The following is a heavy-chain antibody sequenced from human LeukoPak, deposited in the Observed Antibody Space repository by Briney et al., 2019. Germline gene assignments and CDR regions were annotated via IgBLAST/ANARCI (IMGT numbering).Heavy chain of an antibody. V-gene: IGHV3-11*01. D-gene: IGHD2-2*02. CDR2: ISSSGSTI. CDR3: ARGVPAAIGNWFDP. CDR1: GFTFSDYY. Sequence: KPGGSLRLSCAASGFTFSDYYMSWVRQAPGKGLEWVSYISSSGSTIYYADSVKGRFTISRDNAKNSLYLQMNSLRAEDTAVYYCARGVPAAIGNWFDPWGQGTLVTVSS. J-gene: IGHJ5*02.